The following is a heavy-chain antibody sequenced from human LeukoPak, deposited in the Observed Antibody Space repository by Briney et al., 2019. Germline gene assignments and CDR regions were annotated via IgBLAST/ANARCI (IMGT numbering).Heavy chain of an antibody. V-gene: IGHV1-46*01. J-gene: IGHJ3*02. CDR3: ARDYYDSSGIPQDAFDI. CDR1: GYTFTSYG. D-gene: IGHD3-22*01. Sequence: ASVKVSCKASGYTFTSYGISWVRQAPGQGLEWMGIINPSGGSTSYAQKFQGRVTMTRDTSTSTVYMELSSLRSEDTAVYYCARDYYDSSGIPQDAFDIWGQGTMVTVSS. CDR2: INPSGGST.